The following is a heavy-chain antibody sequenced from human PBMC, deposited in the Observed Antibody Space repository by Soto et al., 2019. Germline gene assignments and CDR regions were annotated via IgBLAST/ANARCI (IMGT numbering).Heavy chain of an antibody. D-gene: IGHD2-2*01. CDR3: ARDVVGYCRSSTCENSDY. V-gene: IGHV3-33*01. CDR2: IWYDGKKQ. CDR1: GFTFSSYG. Sequence: GGSLRLSCVATGFTFSSYGMNWVRQAPGKGLERVAVIWYDGKKQYYAESVKGRFSISRDNSKDTLYLKMNSQKAEDTAVYYCARDVVGYCRSSTCENSDYWGQGT. J-gene: IGHJ4*02.